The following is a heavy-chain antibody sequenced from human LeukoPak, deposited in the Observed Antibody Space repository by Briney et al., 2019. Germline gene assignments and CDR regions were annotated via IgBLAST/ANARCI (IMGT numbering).Heavy chain of an antibody. J-gene: IGHJ4*02. V-gene: IGHV3-33*01. Sequence: GRSLRLSCAASGFTLSSYGMHWVRQAPGKGLEWVAVIWYDGSNKYYADSVKGRFTISRDNSKNTLYLQMNSLRAEDTAVYYCAREVHYYFDYWGQGTLVTVSS. CDR1: GFTLSSYG. CDR2: IWYDGSNK. CDR3: AREVHYYFDY. D-gene: IGHD3-10*01.